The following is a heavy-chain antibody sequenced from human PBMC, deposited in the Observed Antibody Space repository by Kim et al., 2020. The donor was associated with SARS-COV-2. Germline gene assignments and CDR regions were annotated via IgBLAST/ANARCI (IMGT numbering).Heavy chain of an antibody. CDR2: ISYDGSNK. D-gene: IGHD3-10*01. Sequence: GGSLRLSCAASGFTFSSYGMHWVRQAPGKGLEWVAVISYDGSNKYYADSVKGRFTISRDNSKNTLYLQMNSLRAEDTAVYYCAAIWFGDGGTYDGWGQGTLVTVSS. CDR3: AAIWFGDGGTYDG. CDR1: GFTFSSYG. V-gene: IGHV3-30*03. J-gene: IGHJ4*02.